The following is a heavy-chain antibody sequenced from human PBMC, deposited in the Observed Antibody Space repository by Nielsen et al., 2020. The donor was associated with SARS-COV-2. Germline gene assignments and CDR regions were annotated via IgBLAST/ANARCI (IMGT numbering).Heavy chain of an antibody. V-gene: IGHV3-21*01. CDR1: GFTFSSYS. CDR2: ISSSSSYI. D-gene: IGHD2-8*02. Sequence: GESLKISCAASGFTFSSYSMNWVRQAPGKGLEWVSSISSSSSYIYYADSVKGRFTISRDNAKNSLYLQMNSLRAEDTAVYYCARHLQVGGMDVWGQGTTVIVPS. CDR3: ARHLQVGGMDV. J-gene: IGHJ6*02.